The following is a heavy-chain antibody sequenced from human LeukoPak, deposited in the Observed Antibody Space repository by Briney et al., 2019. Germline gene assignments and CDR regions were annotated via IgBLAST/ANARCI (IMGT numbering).Heavy chain of an antibody. V-gene: IGHV3-33*01. J-gene: IGHJ6*02. CDR1: GFTFSSYG. D-gene: IGHD4-23*01. CDR3: ARDLDYGGNSIGDYYYYGMDV. CDR2: IWCGGSNK. Sequence: PGGSLRLSCAASGFTFSSYGMHWVRQAPGKGLEWVAVIWCGGSNKYYADSVKGRFTISRDNSKNTLYLQMNSLRAEDTAVYYCARDLDYGGNSIGDYYYYGMDVWGQGTTVTVSS.